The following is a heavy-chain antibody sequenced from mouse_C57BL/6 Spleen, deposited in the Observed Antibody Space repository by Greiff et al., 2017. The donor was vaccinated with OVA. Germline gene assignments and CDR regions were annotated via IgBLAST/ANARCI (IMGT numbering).Heavy chain of an antibody. V-gene: IGHV1-54*01. J-gene: IGHJ3*01. CDR3: GMDGLFAY. CDR1: GYAFTNYL. CDR2: INPGSGGT. Sequence: QVQLQQSGAELVRPGTSVTVSCKASGYAFTNYLIEWVKQRPGQGLEWIGVINPGSGGTNYNEKFKGKATLTADKSSSTAYMQLSSLTSEDSAVYFCGMDGLFAYWGQGTLVTVSA.